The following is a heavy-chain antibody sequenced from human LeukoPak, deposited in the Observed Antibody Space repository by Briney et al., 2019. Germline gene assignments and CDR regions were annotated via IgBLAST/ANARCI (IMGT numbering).Heavy chain of an antibody. CDR3: ARDPEFRSSAGLDY. Sequence: PGGSLRLSCAASGFTSTSYSMSWVRQAPGKGLEWVSFISTSSSDIYYADSVKGRFTISRDNAKNSVYLQMNSLRAEDTAVYYCARDPEFRSSAGLDYWGQGTLVTVSS. J-gene: IGHJ4*02. CDR1: GFTSTSYS. CDR2: ISTSSSDI. V-gene: IGHV3-21*06. D-gene: IGHD6-6*01.